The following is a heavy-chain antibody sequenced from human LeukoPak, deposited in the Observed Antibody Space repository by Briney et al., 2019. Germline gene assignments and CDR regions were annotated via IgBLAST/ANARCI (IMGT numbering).Heavy chain of an antibody. CDR1: RFTFSSYE. D-gene: IGHD6-13*01. Sequence: GGSLRLSCTASRFTFSSYEMNWVRQAPGKGLEWVSSISSSSSYIYYADSVKGRFTISRDNAKNSLYLQMNSLRAEDTAVYYCARDSSWHVPVPENPVAFDYWGQGTLVTVAS. CDR3: ARDSSWHVPVPENPVAFDY. J-gene: IGHJ4*02. CDR2: ISSSSSYI. V-gene: IGHV3-21*01.